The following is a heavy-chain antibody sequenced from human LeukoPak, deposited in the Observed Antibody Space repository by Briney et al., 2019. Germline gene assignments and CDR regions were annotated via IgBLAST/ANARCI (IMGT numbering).Heavy chain of an antibody. V-gene: IGHV4-39*07. J-gene: IGHJ4*02. Sequence: PSESLSLTCSVSGDSLSLRFSYWGWIRQPPGKALEWIGSAYYSGTISYNPSIKSRVTISVAMSKNHFSLRLRSGTAADTAMYYCARGTLYRGWSYYLDFWGQGSQVTVSS. D-gene: IGHD6-19*01. CDR3: ARGTLYRGWSYYLDF. CDR2: AYYSGTI. CDR1: GDSLSLRFSY.